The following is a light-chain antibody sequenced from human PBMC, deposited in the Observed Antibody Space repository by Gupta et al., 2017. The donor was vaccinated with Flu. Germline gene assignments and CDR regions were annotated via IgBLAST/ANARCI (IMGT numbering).Light chain of an antibody. CDR3: QLWDSSSDNRV. J-gene: IGLJ3*02. V-gene: IGLV3-21*02. CDR1: EMIGSTS. Sequence: SSVLTQPPSVSVAPVPPASIPCWGKEMIGSTSVHWYQQKPGQAPVLVVDDDSNRPSGIPERFSGSKYGTTATMIITSVEAGDEASYYCQLWDSSSDNRVFGGGTKLTVL. CDR2: DDS.